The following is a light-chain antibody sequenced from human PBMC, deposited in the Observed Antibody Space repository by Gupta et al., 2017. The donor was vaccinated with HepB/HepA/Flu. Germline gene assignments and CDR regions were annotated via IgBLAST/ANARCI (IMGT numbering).Light chain of an antibody. CDR1: SSDIGLYNY. CDR2: DVT. V-gene: IGLV2-14*01. Sequence: QSALTQPASVSGSPGQSIPISCTGTSSDIGLYNYVSWYQQHPDKAPKLMIFDVTRRPSGISNRFSGSKSGNTASLTISGLQAEDEADYYCISYTTTSTWVFGGGTKLTVL. J-gene: IGLJ3*02. CDR3: ISYTTTSTWV.